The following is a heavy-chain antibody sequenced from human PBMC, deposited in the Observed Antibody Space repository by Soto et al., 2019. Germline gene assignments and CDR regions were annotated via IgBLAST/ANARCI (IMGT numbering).Heavy chain of an antibody. CDR1: GCTVSSNY. J-gene: IGHJ5*02. V-gene: IGHV3-66*01. CDR2: IYSGGST. Sequence: PGGSLRLSCAASGCTVSSNYMSWVRQAPGKGLEWVSVIYSGGSTYYADSVKGRFTISRDNSKNTLYLQMNSRRAEDTAVYYCERWSSSPAKIFAPWGQGTLVTVSS. CDR3: ERWSSSPAKIFAP. D-gene: IGHD6-6*01.